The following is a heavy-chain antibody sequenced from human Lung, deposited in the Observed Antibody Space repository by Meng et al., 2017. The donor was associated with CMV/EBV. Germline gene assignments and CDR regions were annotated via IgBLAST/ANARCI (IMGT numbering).Heavy chain of an antibody. Sequence: QVQLVQSGAEVKNPGASVKVACKASGYTFTGYYMHWVRQAPGQGLEWMGWINPNSGGTNYAQKFQGWATMTRDTSISTAYMELSRLRSDDTAVYYCARDWEGSWAVFDYWGQGTLVTVSS. CDR1: GYTFTGYY. D-gene: IGHD6-13*01. CDR2: INPNSGGT. CDR3: ARDWEGSWAVFDY. V-gene: IGHV1-2*04. J-gene: IGHJ4*02.